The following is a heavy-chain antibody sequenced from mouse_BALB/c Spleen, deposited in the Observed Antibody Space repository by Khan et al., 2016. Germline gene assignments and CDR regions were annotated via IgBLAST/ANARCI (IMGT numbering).Heavy chain of an antibody. CDR1: GYSISSGYS. Sequence: EVKLEVSGPDLVKPSQSLSLTCTVTGYSISSGYSWHWIRQFPGNKLEWMGCIRYSGSTNYNPSLKSRISITRDTSKNQFFLQLNSVTSEDTATYYCARDDYDEVYNAMDYWGQGTSVTVSS. D-gene: IGHD2-4*01. J-gene: IGHJ4*01. V-gene: IGHV3-1*02. CDR3: ARDDYDEVYNAMDY. CDR2: IRYSGST.